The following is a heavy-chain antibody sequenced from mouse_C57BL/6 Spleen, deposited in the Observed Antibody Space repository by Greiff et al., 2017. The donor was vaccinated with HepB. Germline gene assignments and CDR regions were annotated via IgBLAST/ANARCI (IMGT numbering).Heavy chain of an antibody. CDR1: GYTFTSYW. Sequence: VQLQQPGAELVKPGASVKLSCKASGYTFTSYWMQWVKQRPGQGLEWIGEIDPSDSYTNYNQKFKGKATLTVDTSSSTAYMQLSSLTSEDSAVYYCARLGTGTGYYFDYWGQGTTLTVSS. D-gene: IGHD4-1*01. J-gene: IGHJ2*01. V-gene: IGHV1-50*01. CDR3: ARLGTGTGYYFDY. CDR2: IDPSDSYT.